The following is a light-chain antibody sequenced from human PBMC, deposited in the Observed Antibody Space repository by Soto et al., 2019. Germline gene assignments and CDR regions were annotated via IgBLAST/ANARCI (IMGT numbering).Light chain of an antibody. CDR1: QSVSSN. CDR2: GAS. CDR3: QHYNYWPYS. Sequence: ETVMTQSPATLSVSPGERVTLSCRASQSVSSNLAWHQQKPGQPPRLLIYGASTPATGIPARLSGSGSGTEFTLTISSLQSEDFAVYYCQHYNYWPYSCGQGNKVDIK. V-gene: IGKV3-15*01. J-gene: IGKJ2*03.